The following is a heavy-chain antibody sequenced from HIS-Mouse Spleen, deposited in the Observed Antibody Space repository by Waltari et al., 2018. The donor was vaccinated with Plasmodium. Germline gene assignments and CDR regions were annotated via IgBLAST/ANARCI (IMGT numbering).Heavy chain of an antibody. Sequence: EVQLVESGGGLVKPGGSLRPSCAASGFPFSSYSMNWVRQAPGKGREGVSSISSSSSYIYYADSVKGRFTISRDNAKNSLYLQMNSLRAEDTAVYYCAREDILTGYYNDYWYFDLWGRGTLVTVSS. D-gene: IGHD3-9*01. V-gene: IGHV3-21*01. J-gene: IGHJ2*01. CDR2: ISSSSSYI. CDR3: AREDILTGYYNDYWYFDL. CDR1: GFPFSSYS.